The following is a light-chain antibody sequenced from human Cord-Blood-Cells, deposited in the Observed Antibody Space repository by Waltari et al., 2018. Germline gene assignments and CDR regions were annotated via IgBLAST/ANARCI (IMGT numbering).Light chain of an antibody. CDR1: QSVSSY. CDR3: QQRSNWPPLT. CDR2: AAS. J-gene: IGKJ4*01. V-gene: IGKV3-11*01. Sequence: EVVLTQSPATLSLSPGERATLSCRASQSVSSYLAWYQQKPGQAPRLLIYAASNRATGIPARFSGSGSGTDFTLTISSLEPEDFAVYYCQQRSNWPPLTVGGGTKVEIK.